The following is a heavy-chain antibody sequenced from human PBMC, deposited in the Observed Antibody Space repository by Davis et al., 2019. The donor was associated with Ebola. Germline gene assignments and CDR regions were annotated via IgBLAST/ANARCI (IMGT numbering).Heavy chain of an antibody. D-gene: IGHD3-3*01. CDR3: ARIQLEWLLSTAYYYGMDV. V-gene: IGHV1-8*01. CDR2: MNPSSGNT. Sequence: ASVKVSCKASGYTFTSYDVSWVRQAPGQGLEWMGWMNPSSGNTGSAQKLQGRVTMTRNTSINTAYMELSNLTSDDTAVYYCARIQLEWLLSTAYYYGMDVWGQGTTVTVSS. CDR1: GYTFTSYD. J-gene: IGHJ6*02.